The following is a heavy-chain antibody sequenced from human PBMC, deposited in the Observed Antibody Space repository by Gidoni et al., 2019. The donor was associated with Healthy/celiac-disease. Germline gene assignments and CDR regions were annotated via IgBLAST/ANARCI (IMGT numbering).Heavy chain of an antibody. Sequence: QVQLQESGPGLVKPSETLSLTCAVSGYSISSGYYWGWIRQPPGKGLEWIGSIYHSGSTYYNPSLKSRVTISVDTSKNQFSLKLSSVTAADTAVYYCARDGGYCSGGSCYYYYGMDVWGQGTTVTVSS. D-gene: IGHD2-15*01. CDR2: IYHSGST. CDR3: ARDGGYCSGGSCYYYYGMDV. V-gene: IGHV4-38-2*02. J-gene: IGHJ6*02. CDR1: GYSISSGYY.